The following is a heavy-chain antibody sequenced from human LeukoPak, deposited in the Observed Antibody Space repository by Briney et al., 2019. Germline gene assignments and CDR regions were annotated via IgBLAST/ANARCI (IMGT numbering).Heavy chain of an antibody. CDR3: TTDPLYYYDSSGYDY. V-gene: IGHV3-15*01. CDR2: IKSKTDGGTT. D-gene: IGHD3-22*01. Sequence: GGSLRLSCAASGFTFSNAWMSWVRQAPGKGLEWVGRIKSKTDGGTTDYAAPVKGRFTISRDDSKNTLYLQMNSLKTEDTAVYYCTTDPLYYYDSSGYDYWGQGTLVTVSS. J-gene: IGHJ4*02. CDR1: GFTFSNAW.